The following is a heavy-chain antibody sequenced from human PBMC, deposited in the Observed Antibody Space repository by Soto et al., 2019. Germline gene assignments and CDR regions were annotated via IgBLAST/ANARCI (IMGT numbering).Heavy chain of an antibody. V-gene: IGHV1-18*01. CDR2: ISSYNGDT. J-gene: IGHJ6*02. Sequence: ASVKVSCKASGYTFTRSGISWVRQAPGQGPEWMGWISSYNGDTNYAQTFQGRVTMTTDTSTSTAYMELRSLRSDGTAVYYCARDSDTWFPRQTDPSRHKNGMDVWGQGTTVTVSS. CDR1: GYTFTRSG. CDR3: ARDSDTWFPRQTDPSRHKNGMDV. D-gene: IGHD3-10*01.